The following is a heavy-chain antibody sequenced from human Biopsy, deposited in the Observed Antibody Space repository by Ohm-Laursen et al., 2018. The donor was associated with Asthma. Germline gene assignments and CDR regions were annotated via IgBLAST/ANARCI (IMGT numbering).Heavy chain of an antibody. Sequence: SLRLSCAAFGFIFRGSNMFWVRQAPGKGLEWLAVISYDGNHKFYEDSVKGRFTISRDNSKNTLYLQMNSLRTEDTAVYYCAKRRGYSGHDNDYWGQGTLVIVSS. CDR2: ISYDGNHK. J-gene: IGHJ4*02. V-gene: IGHV3-30*18. CDR3: AKRRGYSGHDNDY. CDR1: GFIFRGSN. D-gene: IGHD5-12*01.